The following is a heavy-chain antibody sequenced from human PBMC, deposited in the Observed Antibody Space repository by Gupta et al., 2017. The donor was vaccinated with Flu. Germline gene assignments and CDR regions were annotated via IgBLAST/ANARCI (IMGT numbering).Heavy chain of an antibody. V-gene: IGHV3-30-3*01. D-gene: IGHD6-6*01. Sequence: APGKGLEWVAATSYDGNNKYYADSVRGRFTITRDNSKKTLYLQMDSLRVEDTAVFYCARPSSQFSSMQDGFDIWGQGTVVSVSS. J-gene: IGHJ3*02. CDR2: TSYDGNNK. CDR3: ARPSSQFSSMQDGFDI.